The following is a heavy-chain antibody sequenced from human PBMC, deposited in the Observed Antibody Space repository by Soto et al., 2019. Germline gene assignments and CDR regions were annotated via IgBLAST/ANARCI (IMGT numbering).Heavy chain of an antibody. CDR3: ANRDMTDYYYCGMDV. CDR2: IIPIFGTA. CDR1: GGTFSSYA. D-gene: IGHD2-15*01. Sequence: SVKVSCKASGGTFSSYAISWVRQAPGQGLEWMGGIIPIFGTANYAQKFQGRVTITADESTSTAYMELSSLRSEDTAVYYCANRDMTDYYYCGMDVWGQGTTVTVSS. J-gene: IGHJ6*02. V-gene: IGHV1-69*13.